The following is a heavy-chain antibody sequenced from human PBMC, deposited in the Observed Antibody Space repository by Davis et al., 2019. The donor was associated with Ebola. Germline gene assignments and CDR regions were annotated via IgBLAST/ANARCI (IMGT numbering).Heavy chain of an antibody. CDR2: ISADNGNT. V-gene: IGHV1-18*01. CDR1: GYTFTCYG. J-gene: IGHJ6*02. CDR3: ARDTYYDFWSGYRPYYYYYGMDV. D-gene: IGHD3-3*01. Sequence: ASVKVSCKASGYTFTCYGISWVRQAPGQGLEWMGWISADNGNTNYAQKLQGRVTMTTDTSTSTAYMEVRSLRSDDTAVYYCARDTYYDFWSGYRPYYYYYGMDVWGQGTTVTVSS.